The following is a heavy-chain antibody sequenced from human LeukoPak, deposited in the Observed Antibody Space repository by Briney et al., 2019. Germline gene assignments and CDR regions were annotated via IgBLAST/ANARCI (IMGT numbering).Heavy chain of an antibody. CDR3: ARGWEVPFDY. J-gene: IGHJ4*02. CDR2: INSDGSST. CDR1: GFTFRSYW. Sequence: GGSLRLSCKVSGFTFRSYWMHWVRQAPGKGLVWVSRINSDGSSTSYADSVKGRFTISRDNARNTLYLQMNSLRAEDTAVYYCARGWEVPFDYWGQGTLVTVSS. D-gene: IGHD1-26*01. V-gene: IGHV3-74*01.